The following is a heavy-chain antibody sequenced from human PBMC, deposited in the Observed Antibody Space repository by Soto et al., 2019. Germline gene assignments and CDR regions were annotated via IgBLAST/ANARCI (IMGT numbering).Heavy chain of an antibody. Sequence: QVQLVQSGGGVVQPGRSLRLSCAASGFIFNEYGMHWVRQAPGKGLEWVAVIWYDGSNKYYADSVKGRFTFSRDNSKNTMSLQMNSQRVEDKAIYYCARWGCSGSNCNLNQRSFDLWGQVTLVTVSS. D-gene: IGHD2-15*01. CDR1: GFIFNEYG. CDR3: ARWGCSGSNCNLNQRSFDL. V-gene: IGHV3-33*01. J-gene: IGHJ4*02. CDR2: IWYDGSNK.